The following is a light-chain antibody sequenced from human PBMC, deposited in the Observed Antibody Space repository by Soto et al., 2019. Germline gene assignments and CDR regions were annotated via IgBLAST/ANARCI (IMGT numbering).Light chain of an antibody. CDR2: KAS. CDR3: QHYNSYSEA. CDR1: QTISIW. J-gene: IGKJ1*01. V-gene: IGKV1-5*03. Sequence: DIQMTQSPSTLSGSVGDRVSITCRASQTISIWLAWYQQKPGKAPKLLIYKASTLKSGVPSRFSGSGSGTEFTLTISSLQPDDFATYYCQHYNSYSEAFGQRTKVDVK.